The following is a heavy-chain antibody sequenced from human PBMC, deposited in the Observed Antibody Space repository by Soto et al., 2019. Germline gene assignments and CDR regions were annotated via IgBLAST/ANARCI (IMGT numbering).Heavy chain of an antibody. CDR3: ARTAGGRVRGALDI. Sequence: SLILSCAASGFTFSSYAISWVRHSPGKGLEWVPAISGSGGSTYYADSVKGRFTISRDNSQNTLFLQMDSLMSEDTAVYYCARTAGGRVRGALDIWGQGTMVTV. CDR1: GFTFSSYA. J-gene: IGHJ3*02. CDR2: ISGSGGST. D-gene: IGHD6-13*01. V-gene: IGHV3-23*01.